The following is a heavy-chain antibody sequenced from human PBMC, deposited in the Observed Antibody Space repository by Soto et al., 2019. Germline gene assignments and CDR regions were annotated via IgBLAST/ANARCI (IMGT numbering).Heavy chain of an antibody. V-gene: IGHV1-24*01. J-gene: IGHJ6*03. D-gene: IGHD6-13*01. CDR1: GYTLTELS. CDR3: ANSFVAAAGNSYYMDV. Sequence: ASVKVSCKVSGYTLTELSMHWVRQAPGKGLEWMGGFDPEDGETIYAQKFQGRVTMTEDTSTDTAYMELSSLRSEDTALYYCANSFVAAAGNSYYMDVWGKGTTVTVSS. CDR2: FDPEDGET.